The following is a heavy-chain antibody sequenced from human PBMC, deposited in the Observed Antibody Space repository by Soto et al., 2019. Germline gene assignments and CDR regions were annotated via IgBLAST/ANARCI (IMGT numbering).Heavy chain of an antibody. Sequence: GGSLRLSCAASGFTFSSYAMHWVRQAPGKGLEWVAVISYDGSNKYYADSVKGRFTISRDNSKNTLYLRMNSLRAEDTAIYYCANAVTHSYFDYWGQGTLVTVSS. V-gene: IGHV3-30-3*01. CDR2: ISYDGSNK. D-gene: IGHD2-21*02. J-gene: IGHJ4*02. CDR3: ANAVTHSYFDY. CDR1: GFTFSSYA.